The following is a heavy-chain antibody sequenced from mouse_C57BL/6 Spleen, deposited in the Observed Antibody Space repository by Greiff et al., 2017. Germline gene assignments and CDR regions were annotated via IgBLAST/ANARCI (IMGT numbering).Heavy chain of an antibody. V-gene: IGHV5-16*01. CDR3: ARGHYGNYGFDY. CDR2: INYDGSST. D-gene: IGHD2-1*01. Sequence: EVQLVESEGGLVQPGSSMKLSCTASGFTFSDYYMAWVRQVPEKGLEWVANINYDGSSTYYLDSLKSRFIISRDNAKNILDLQMSSLKSEDTATYYCARGHYGNYGFDYWGQGTTLTVSS. J-gene: IGHJ2*01. CDR1: GFTFSDYY.